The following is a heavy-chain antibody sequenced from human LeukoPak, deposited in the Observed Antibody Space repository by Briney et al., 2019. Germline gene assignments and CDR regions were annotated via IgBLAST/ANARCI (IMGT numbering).Heavy chain of an antibody. V-gene: IGHV3-23*01. CDR1: GFTFSRNA. J-gene: IGHJ4*02. CDR2: VTGSGGTT. CDR3: ARDGFFTPFFYFDY. Sequence: GGSLRLSCAASGFTFSRNAMTWVRQAPGKGLEWVSSVTGSGGTTFSADSVKGRFTISRDNSKNTLFLQMNSLRAEDTAVYYCARDGFFTPFFYFDYWGQGTLVTVSS. D-gene: IGHD3-3*01.